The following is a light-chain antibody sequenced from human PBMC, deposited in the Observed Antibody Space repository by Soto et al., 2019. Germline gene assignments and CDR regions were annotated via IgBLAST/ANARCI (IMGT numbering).Light chain of an antibody. CDR1: QSVSSSY. Sequence: EIVLTQSPGTLSLSPGERATLSCRASQSVSSSYLAWYHQKPGQAPRLLIYGASSRATGIPDRFSGSGYGTDFILTISRLEPEDFAVYYCQQYGSSPITFGQGTRLEIK. J-gene: IGKJ5*01. CDR3: QQYGSSPIT. CDR2: GAS. V-gene: IGKV3-20*01.